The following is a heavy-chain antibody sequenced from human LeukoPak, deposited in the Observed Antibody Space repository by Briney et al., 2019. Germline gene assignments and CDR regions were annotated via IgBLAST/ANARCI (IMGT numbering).Heavy chain of an antibody. CDR1: GGTFNSYT. D-gene: IGHD5-18*01. V-gene: IGHV1-69*04. J-gene: IGHJ4*02. Sequence: GASVKVSCKASGGTFNSYTISWVRQAPGQGLEWMGRIIPILGIANYAQKFQGRVTITADKSTSTAYMELSSLRSEDTAVYYCARDTLRFGYDYWGQGTLVTVSS. CDR2: IIPILGIA. CDR3: ARDTLRFGYDY.